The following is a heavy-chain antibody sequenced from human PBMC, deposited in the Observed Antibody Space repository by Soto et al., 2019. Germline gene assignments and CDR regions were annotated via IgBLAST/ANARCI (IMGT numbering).Heavy chain of an antibody. CDR1: GYAFSYFY. J-gene: IGHJ4*02. CDR2: INPRGAGA. CDR3: AREVDKYSGSDPSGPGY. Sequence: ASVKVSCKASGYAFSYFYVHWVRPAPGRGRGWVGVINPRGAGARYDHRFQARGRMTRDTSTTTVFLELHRLSPGDTAMFYCAREVDKYSGSDPSGPGYWGQGTMVTVSS. D-gene: IGHD1-26*01. V-gene: IGHV1-46*01.